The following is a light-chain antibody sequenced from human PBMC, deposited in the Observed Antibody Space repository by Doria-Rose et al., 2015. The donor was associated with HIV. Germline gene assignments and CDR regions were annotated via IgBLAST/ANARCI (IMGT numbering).Light chain of an antibody. Sequence: TQSPETLSVSPGESATLSCRASQSVSTDLAWYQHKPGQAPRLLIWGASTRATGIPAMFSGSGSGTEFTLTISSLQSEDLAIYFCHQYNNWPTFGQGTRLDIK. V-gene: IGKV3-15*01. J-gene: IGKJ5*01. CDR2: GAS. CDR3: HQYNNWPT. CDR1: QSVSTD.